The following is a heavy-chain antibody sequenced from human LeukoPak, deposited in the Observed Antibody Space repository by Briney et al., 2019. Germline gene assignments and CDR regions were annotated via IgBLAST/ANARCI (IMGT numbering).Heavy chain of an antibody. D-gene: IGHD3-22*01. CDR2: IYTSGST. V-gene: IGHV4-61*02. Sequence: SETLSLTCTVSGGSISSGSYYWSWIRQPAGKGLEWIGRIYTSGSTNYNPSLKSRVTIPVDTSKNQFSLKLSSVTAADTAVYYCAGEGTYYYDSSGYRDYWGQGTLVTVSS. CDR1: GGSISSGSYY. CDR3: AGEGTYYYDSSGYRDY. J-gene: IGHJ4*02.